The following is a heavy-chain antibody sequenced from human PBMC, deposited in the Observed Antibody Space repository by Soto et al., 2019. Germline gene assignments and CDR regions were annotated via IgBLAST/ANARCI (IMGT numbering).Heavy chain of an antibody. CDR1: GFTFSSDW. D-gene: IGHD3-10*01. CDR3: ASVLRGVPY. CDR2: INTDGSDT. J-gene: IGHJ4*02. V-gene: IGHV3-74*01. Sequence: PGGSLRLSCAASGFTFSSDWMHWVRQAPGKGLVWVSRINTDGSDTSYADSVKGRFTISRDNAKNSLYLQMNSLGVEDTAVYYCASVLRGVPYWGQGTLVTVSS.